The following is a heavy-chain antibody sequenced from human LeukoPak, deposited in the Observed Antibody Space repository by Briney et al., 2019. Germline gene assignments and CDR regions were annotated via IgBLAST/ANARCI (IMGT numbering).Heavy chain of an antibody. CDR1: GGSISNYY. CDR2: IYYSGST. Sequence: SETLSLTCTVSGGSISNYYWSWIRQPPGKGLEWIGSIYYSGSTYYNPSLKSRVTISVDTSKNQFSLKLSSVTAADTAVYYCARAFGSVDWGQGTLVTVSS. D-gene: IGHD3-10*01. J-gene: IGHJ4*02. V-gene: IGHV4-39*07. CDR3: ARAFGSVD.